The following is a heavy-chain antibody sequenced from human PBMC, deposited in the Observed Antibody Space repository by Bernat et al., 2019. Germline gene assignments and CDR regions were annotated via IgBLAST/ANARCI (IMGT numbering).Heavy chain of an antibody. V-gene: IGHV1-69*04. D-gene: IGHD3-22*01. Sequence: QVQLVQSGAEVKKPGSSVKVSCKASGGTFSSYAISWVRQAPGQGLEWLGRINPILSITNYAPKFQGSVTITADKSTSAAYMGLSSLRSAGTAVYYCAKSPDYFDSSGYDGTFYYLYFHLDVWGRGTTVSVSS. J-gene: IGHJ6*02. CDR1: GGTFSSYA. CDR3: AKSPDYFDSSGYDGTFYYLYFHLDV. CDR2: INPILSIT.